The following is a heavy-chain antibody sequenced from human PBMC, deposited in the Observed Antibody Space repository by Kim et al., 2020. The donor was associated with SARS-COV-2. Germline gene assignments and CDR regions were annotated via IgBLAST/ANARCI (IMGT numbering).Heavy chain of an antibody. CDR1: GFSFSNAW. CDR2: IISEAAGGTT. Sequence: GGSLRLSCVASGFSFSNAWMSWVRQAPGNGLEWVGRIISEAAGGTTAYAAPVRGRFTISRDDSENTAYLEMDSLKIEDTAVYFCTTDPGDA. J-gene: IGHJ3*01. CDR3: TTDPGDA. V-gene: IGHV3-15*01.